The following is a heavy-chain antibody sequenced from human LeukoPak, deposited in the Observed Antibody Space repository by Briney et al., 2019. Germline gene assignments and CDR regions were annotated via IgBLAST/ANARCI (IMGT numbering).Heavy chain of an antibody. D-gene: IGHD6-19*01. J-gene: IGHJ4*02. Sequence: GGSLRLSCAASGFTFSSNYMSWVRQAPGKGLEWVSYISSSGSTIYYADSVKGRFTISRDNAKNSLYLQMNSLRAEDTAVYYCARDLEEGQWLAHYWGQGTLVTVSS. CDR3: ARDLEEGQWLAHY. V-gene: IGHV3-11*01. CDR2: ISSSGSTI. CDR1: GFTFSSNY.